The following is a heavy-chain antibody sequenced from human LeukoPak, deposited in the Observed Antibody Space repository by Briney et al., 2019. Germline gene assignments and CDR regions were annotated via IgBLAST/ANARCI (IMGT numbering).Heavy chain of an antibody. D-gene: IGHD3-22*01. J-gene: IGHJ3*02. CDR3: ARGIGTSYESSRDAFDI. CDR2: IYSPGTN. CDR1: AGSINSDDYY. Sequence: SSETLSLTCTVSAGSINSDDYYWSWIRQPAGKGLEWIGRIYSPGTNYNYNPSLKSRVTISIDTSKNQFSLKLTSVTAGDTAVYYCARGIGTSYESSRDAFDIRGQGTMVTVSS. V-gene: IGHV4-61*02.